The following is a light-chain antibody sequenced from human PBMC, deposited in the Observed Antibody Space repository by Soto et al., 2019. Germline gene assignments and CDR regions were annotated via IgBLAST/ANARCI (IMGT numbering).Light chain of an antibody. V-gene: IGKV1-39*01. CDR3: QQGDSTPYT. Sequence: DIQMTQSPSSLSASVGDRVTITCRTSQSINTDLNWYQQKPGKAPNLLIYTTSHLHSGVPSRFSGSGSGTDFTLTISSLQPEDFATYFCQQGDSTPYTFGQGTTLEIK. J-gene: IGKJ2*01. CDR1: QSINTD. CDR2: TTS.